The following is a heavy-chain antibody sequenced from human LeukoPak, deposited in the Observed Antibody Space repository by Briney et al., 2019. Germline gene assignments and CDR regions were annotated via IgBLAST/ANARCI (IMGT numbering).Heavy chain of an antibody. Sequence: RSSETLSLTCTVSGGSISTYYWSWIRQPPGKGLDWIGYIYYSGSTNYDPSLKSRVTISVDTSKNQFSLKLSSVTAADTAVYYCARVRVDVSSGTIHDAFDIWGQGTMVTVSS. D-gene: IGHD3-22*01. CDR1: GGSISTYY. V-gene: IGHV4-59*01. CDR3: ARVRVDVSSGTIHDAFDI. J-gene: IGHJ3*02. CDR2: IYYSGST.